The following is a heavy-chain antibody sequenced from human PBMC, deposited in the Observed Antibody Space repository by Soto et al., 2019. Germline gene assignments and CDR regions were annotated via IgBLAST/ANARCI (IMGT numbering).Heavy chain of an antibody. J-gene: IGHJ4*02. Sequence: LRLSCGASVFTFSSYEMNWVRQAPGKGLEWVSYISSSGSTIYYADSVKGRFTISRDNAKNSLYLQMNSLRAEDTAVYYCAREEQQLVHSIDYWGQGTLVTVSS. D-gene: IGHD6-13*01. CDR2: ISSSGSTI. V-gene: IGHV3-48*03. CDR3: AREEQQLVHSIDY. CDR1: VFTFSSYE.